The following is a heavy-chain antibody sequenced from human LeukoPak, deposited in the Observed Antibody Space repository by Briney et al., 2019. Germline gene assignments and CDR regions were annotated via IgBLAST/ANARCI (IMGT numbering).Heavy chain of an antibody. CDR2: INHSGST. V-gene: IGHV4-34*01. CDR1: GGSLSGYY. J-gene: IGHJ5*02. Sequence: SETLSLTCAVYGGSLSGYYWSWIRQPPGKGLEWIGEINHSGSTNYNPSLKGRVTISVDTSKNQFSLKLSSVTAADTAVYYCARGPGIVVVPAAPYNWFDPWGQGTLVTVSS. CDR3: ARGPGIVVVPAAPYNWFDP. D-gene: IGHD2-2*01.